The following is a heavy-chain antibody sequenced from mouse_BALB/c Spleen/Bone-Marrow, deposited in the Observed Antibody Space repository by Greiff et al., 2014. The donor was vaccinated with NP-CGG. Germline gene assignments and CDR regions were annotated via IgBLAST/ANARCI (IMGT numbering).Heavy chain of an antibody. CDR1: GYTFTSYW. CDR2: INPSTGYT. D-gene: IGHD2-5*01. CDR3: ARSNYPAWFAY. V-gene: IGHV1-7*01. Sequence: QVQLQQSGAELAKPGASVKMSCKASGYTFTSYWMHWVKQRPGQGLEWIGYINPSTGYTEYNQKFKDKATLTADKSSSTAYMQLSSLTPEDSAVYYCARSNYPAWFAYWGQGTLVTVSA. J-gene: IGHJ3*01.